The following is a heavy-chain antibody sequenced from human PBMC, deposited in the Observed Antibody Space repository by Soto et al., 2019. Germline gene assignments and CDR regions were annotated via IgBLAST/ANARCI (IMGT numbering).Heavy chain of an antibody. CDR2: ISWNSGSI. V-gene: IGHV3-9*01. Sequence: GGSLSLSCAASGFTFDDYAMHWVRQAPGKGLEWVSGISWNSGSIGYADSVKGRFTISRDNAKNSLYLQMNSLRAEDTALYYCAKAAAYYDFWSGEKIEYYFDYWGQVTLVTVSS. CDR1: GFTFDDYA. J-gene: IGHJ4*02. D-gene: IGHD3-3*01. CDR3: AKAAAYYDFWSGEKIEYYFDY.